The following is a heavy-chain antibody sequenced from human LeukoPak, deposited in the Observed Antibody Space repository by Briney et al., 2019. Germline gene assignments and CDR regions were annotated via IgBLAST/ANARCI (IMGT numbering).Heavy chain of an antibody. J-gene: IGHJ6*03. Sequence: ASVKVSCKASGYTFTGYYMHWVRQAPGHGLEWMGWINPNSGGTKYAQKFQGRVTMTRDTSISTAYMELSRLRSDDTAVYYCARDLLSYSSNCDCYYYLYVWGKGTTVTVSS. CDR3: ARDLLSYSSNCDCYYYLYV. D-gene: IGHD6-13*01. V-gene: IGHV1-2*02. CDR2: INPNSGGT. CDR1: GYTFTGYY.